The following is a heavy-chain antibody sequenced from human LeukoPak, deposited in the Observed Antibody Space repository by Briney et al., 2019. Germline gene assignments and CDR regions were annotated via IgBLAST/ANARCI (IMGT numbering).Heavy chain of an antibody. J-gene: IGHJ6*02. CDR2: ISSSGSTI. CDR1: GFTFSDYY. CDR3: ARDAQSGDIVVVPAPMDV. V-gene: IGHV3-11*01. D-gene: IGHD2-2*01. Sequence: GGSLRLSCAASGFTFSDYYMRWIRQAPGKGLEWISYISSSGSTIYYADTVKGRFTISRDNSTNSLYLQMNSLRAEDTAVYYCARDAQSGDIVVVPAPMDVWGQGTTVTVSS.